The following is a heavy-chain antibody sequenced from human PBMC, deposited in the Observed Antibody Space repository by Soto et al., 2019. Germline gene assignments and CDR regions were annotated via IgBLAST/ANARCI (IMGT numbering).Heavy chain of an antibody. V-gene: IGHV4-34*01. D-gene: IGHD2-15*01. Sequence: AETLSLTCAVYGGSFSGYDWSWIRQPPGKGLEWIGEINHSVGTKYNPSLKSRVTISVDTSKNQFSLTLSSVTAADTAVYYCARGRDPVVAATTYYYYGMDVWGQGTTVT. CDR1: GGSFSGYD. CDR3: ARGRDPVVAATTYYYYGMDV. CDR2: INHSVGT. J-gene: IGHJ6*02.